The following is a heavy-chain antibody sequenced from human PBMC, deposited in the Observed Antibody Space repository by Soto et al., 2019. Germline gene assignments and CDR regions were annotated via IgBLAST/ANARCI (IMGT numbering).Heavy chain of an antibody. CDR1: GYTFTHYY. CDR3: ATSVNSAMAFDY. D-gene: IGHD5-18*01. Sequence: QVQLVQSGAEVKKPGASVRVSCKASGYTFTHYYIHWVRQAPGQGLQWMGIINPNGGITTYAPKFRAGVSMTRDTSTSTVYLELSSLRSEDSAVYYCATSVNSAMAFDYWGQGTLVTVSS. CDR2: INPNGGIT. V-gene: IGHV1-46*01. J-gene: IGHJ4*02.